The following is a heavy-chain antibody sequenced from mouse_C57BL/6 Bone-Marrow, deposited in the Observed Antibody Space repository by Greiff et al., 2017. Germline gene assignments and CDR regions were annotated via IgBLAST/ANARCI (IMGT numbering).Heavy chain of an antibody. Sequence: VQLQQSGPVLVKPGASVKMSCKASGYTFTDYYMNWVKQSHGKSLEWIGVINPYNGGTSYNQKFKGKATLTVDKSSSTAYMALNSLTSEDSAVYYCARCSDYDGDWYFDVWGTGTTVTVSS. CDR2: INPYNGGT. CDR3: ARCSDYDGDWYFDV. V-gene: IGHV1-19*01. CDR1: GYTFTDYY. J-gene: IGHJ1*03. D-gene: IGHD2-4*01.